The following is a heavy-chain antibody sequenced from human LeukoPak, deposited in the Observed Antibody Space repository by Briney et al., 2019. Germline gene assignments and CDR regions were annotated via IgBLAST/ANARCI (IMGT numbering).Heavy chain of an antibody. J-gene: IGHJ6*03. Sequence: GGSLRLSCAASGFTVSSNYMSWVRQAPGKGLEWVSVIYSGGSTYYADSVKGRFTISRDNSKNTLYLQMNSLRAEDTAVYYCARASADSSGYYYYYYYMDVWGQGSLVAVSS. D-gene: IGHD3-22*01. CDR3: ARASADSSGYYYYYYYMDV. V-gene: IGHV3-66*02. CDR1: GFTVSSNY. CDR2: IYSGGST.